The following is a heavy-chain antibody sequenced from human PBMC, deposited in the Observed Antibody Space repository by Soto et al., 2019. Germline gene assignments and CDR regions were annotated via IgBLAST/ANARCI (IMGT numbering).Heavy chain of an antibody. CDR1: GGSISSGGYY. CDR3: ARDRVSEFDP. V-gene: IGHV4-31*03. CDR2: IYYSGST. J-gene: IGHJ5*02. Sequence: SETLSLTCTVSGGSISSGGYYWSWIRQHPGKGLEWIGYIYYSGSTYYNPSLKSRVTISVDTSKNQFSLKLSSVTAADTAVYYCARDRVSEFDPWGQGTLVTVSS. D-gene: IGHD3-10*01.